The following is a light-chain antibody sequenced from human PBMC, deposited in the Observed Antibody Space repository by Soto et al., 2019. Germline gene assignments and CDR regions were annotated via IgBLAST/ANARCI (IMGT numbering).Light chain of an antibody. V-gene: IGKV3-15*01. Sequence: IVMTQSPATLSVSPGERATLSCRASQTVSSNLAWYQFKPGQAPRLLIYSAATRATGIPTRFSGSGSGTEFTLTISSLQSEDFAVYYCQQYANWPKTFGQGTKVEIK. CDR1: QTVSSN. CDR3: QQYANWPKT. CDR2: SAA. J-gene: IGKJ1*01.